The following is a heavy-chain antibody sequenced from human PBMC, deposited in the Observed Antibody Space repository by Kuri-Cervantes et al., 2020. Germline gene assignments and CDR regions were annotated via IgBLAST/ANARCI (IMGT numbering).Heavy chain of an antibody. V-gene: IGHV3-30*09. D-gene: IGHD2-2*01. J-gene: IGHJ6*02. Sequence: GGSLRLSCAASGFTFSRFAMHWVRQAPGKGLEWVAVISNDGSNKRYADSVEGRFAISRDNAKNSLYLQMNSLRAEDTAVYYCARSTGGYCSSTSCYFRDVWGQGTTVTVSS. CDR3: ARSTGGYCSSTSCYFRDV. CDR2: ISNDGSNK. CDR1: GFTFSRFA.